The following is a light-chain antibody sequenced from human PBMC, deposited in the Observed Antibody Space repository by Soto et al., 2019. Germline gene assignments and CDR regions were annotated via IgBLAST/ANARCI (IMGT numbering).Light chain of an antibody. CDR1: QRIRTS. Sequence: DGQMSQCPSSLAASVGDRVTITCRASQRIRTSLNWYQQKPGKAPKFLIYDASSLQSEVPSRFSGSGSGTDFTLTISNLQPEDFATYYCQQSYSVPPTFGQGTKLEIK. V-gene: IGKV1-39*01. CDR3: QQSYSVPPT. J-gene: IGKJ2*01. CDR2: DAS.